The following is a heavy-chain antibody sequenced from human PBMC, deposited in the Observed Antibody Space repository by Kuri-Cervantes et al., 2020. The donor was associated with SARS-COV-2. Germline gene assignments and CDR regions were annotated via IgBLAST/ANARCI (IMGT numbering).Heavy chain of an antibody. J-gene: IGHJ4*02. Sequence: SETLSLTCTVSGGSISSYYWSWIRQLPGKGLEWIGYIYYSGSTNYNPSLKSRVTISVDTSKNQFSLKLSSVTAADTAVYYCARVYYDCSGYYEVRYFDYWGQGTLVTVSS. D-gene: IGHD3-22*01. CDR3: ARVYYDCSGYYEVRYFDY. CDR1: GGSISSYY. CDR2: IYYSGST. V-gene: IGHV4-59*01.